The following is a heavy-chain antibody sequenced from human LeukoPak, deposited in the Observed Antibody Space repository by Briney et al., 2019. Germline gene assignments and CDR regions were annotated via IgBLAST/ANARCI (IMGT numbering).Heavy chain of an antibody. Sequence: GGSLRLSCAASGFTFSDYYMSWIRQAPGKGLEWVSYISSSGGSTYYADSVKGRFTISRDNSKNTLYLQMNSLRAEDTAVYYCAKDRTYYYDSSGLNYWGQGTLVTVSS. V-gene: IGHV3-11*01. CDR2: ISSSGGST. CDR1: GFTFSDYY. D-gene: IGHD3-22*01. CDR3: AKDRTYYYDSSGLNY. J-gene: IGHJ4*02.